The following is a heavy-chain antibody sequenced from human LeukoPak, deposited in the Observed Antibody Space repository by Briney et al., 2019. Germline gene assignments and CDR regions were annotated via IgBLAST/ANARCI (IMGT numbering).Heavy chain of an antibody. J-gene: IGHJ3*02. V-gene: IGHV3-7*01. CDR3: ARPGDSRDAFDI. CDR2: IKKDGSEK. D-gene: IGHD3-3*01. CDR1: GFTFDDYA. Sequence: SGGSLRLSCAASGFTFDDYAMHWVRQAPGKGLEWVANIKKDGSEKYYVDSVKGRFTISRDNAKNSLYLQMNSLRAEDTAVYYCARPGDSRDAFDIWGQGTMVTVSS.